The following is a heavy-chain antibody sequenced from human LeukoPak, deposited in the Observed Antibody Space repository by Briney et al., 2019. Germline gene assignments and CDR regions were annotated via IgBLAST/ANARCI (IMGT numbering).Heavy chain of an antibody. CDR2: IIPIFGTA. D-gene: IGHD6-19*01. CDR1: GGTFSSYA. Sequence: ASVKVSCKASGGTFSSYAISWVRQAPGQGLEWMGGIIPIFGTANYAQKFQGRVTITADESTSTAYMELSSLRSEDTAVHYCARRVAVAGTNWFDPWGQGTLVTVSS. J-gene: IGHJ5*02. V-gene: IGHV1-69*13. CDR3: ARRVAVAGTNWFDP.